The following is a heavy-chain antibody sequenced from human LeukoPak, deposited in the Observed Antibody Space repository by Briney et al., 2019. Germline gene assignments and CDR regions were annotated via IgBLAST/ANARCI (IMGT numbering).Heavy chain of an antibody. CDR3: ARGLSRGYFDY. CDR1: GGSFSGYY. J-gene: IGHJ4*02. D-gene: IGHD3-10*01. Sequence: SETLSLTCAVYGGSFSGYYWSWIRQPPGKGLEWIGEITHSGSTNYNPSLKSRVTISVDTSKNQFSLKLSSVTAADTAVYYCARGLSRGYFDYWGQGTLVTVSS. CDR2: ITHSGST. V-gene: IGHV4-34*01.